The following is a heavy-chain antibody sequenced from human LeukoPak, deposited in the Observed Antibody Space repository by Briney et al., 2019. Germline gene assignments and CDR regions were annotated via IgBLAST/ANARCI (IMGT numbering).Heavy chain of an antibody. D-gene: IGHD6-13*01. CDR1: GGTFSSYA. CDR3: ARDLVAAAGFDY. V-gene: IGHV1-69*01. Sequence: SVKVSCKASGGTFSSYAISWVRQAPGQWLEWMGGIIPIFGTANYAQKFRGRVTITADESTSTAYMEPSRLRSEDTAVYYCARDLVAAAGFDYWGQGTLVTVSS. CDR2: IIPIFGTA. J-gene: IGHJ4*02.